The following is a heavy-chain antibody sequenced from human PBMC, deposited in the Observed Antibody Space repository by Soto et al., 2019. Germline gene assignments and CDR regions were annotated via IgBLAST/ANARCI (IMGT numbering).Heavy chain of an antibody. CDR1: GFTFTDAW. J-gene: IGHJ4*02. CDR3: ATMSYGASGD. D-gene: IGHD2-21*01. V-gene: IGHV3-15*07. Sequence: EVQLVESGGDLVKPGGSLRLSCAASGFTFTDAWMNWVRQDPGKGLEWVGRIKRKSDGGTTEYAAPVKGRFTISRDDSKNTLYLQMDSRKSEDTAVYFCATMSYGASGDWGQGTLVTVSS. CDR2: IKRKSDGGTT.